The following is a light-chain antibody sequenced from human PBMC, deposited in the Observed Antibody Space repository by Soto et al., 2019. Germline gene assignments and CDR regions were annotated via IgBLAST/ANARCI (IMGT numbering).Light chain of an antibody. Sequence: ENLLAQSPGRVFAFPGARASLFCRASQNVNNNLAWYQQKAGQAPTLLISGASSRATGIPDRFIGSGSGTDFTLTISRLEPDDFALYYCQHSVEGTPITVGQGTRLEIK. CDR2: GAS. V-gene: IGKV3-20*01. CDR3: QHSVEGTPIT. J-gene: IGKJ5*01. CDR1: QNVNNN.